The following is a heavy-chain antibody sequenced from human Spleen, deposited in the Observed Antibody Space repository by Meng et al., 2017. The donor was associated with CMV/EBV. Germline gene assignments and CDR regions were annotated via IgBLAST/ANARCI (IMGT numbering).Heavy chain of an antibody. CDR2: IDTDTGNP. J-gene: IGHJ4*02. CDR3: AREGDSGTYQY. Sequence: QVQLLPSGSELKKPGASVKVSCKASGYTFTRYAMNWVRQAPGQGLEWMGWIDTDTGNPTYAQGFTGRFVFSLDTSVNTAYLQISSLKAEDTAVYYCAREGDSGTYQYWGQGTLVTVSS. CDR1: GYTFTRYA. V-gene: IGHV7-4-1*02. D-gene: IGHD1-26*01.